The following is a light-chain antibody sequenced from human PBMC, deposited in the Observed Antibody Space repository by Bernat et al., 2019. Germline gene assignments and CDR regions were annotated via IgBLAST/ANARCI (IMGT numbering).Light chain of an antibody. V-gene: IGKV1-39*01. J-gene: IGKJ4*01. CDR3: QQYNSYPLT. Sequence: DIQMTQSPSSLSASVGDRVTITCRASQSIATYLNWYHQKPGKAPKLLIYAASSLQSGVPSRFTGSGSGTEFTLTISSLQPDDFATYYCQQYNSYPLTFGGGTKVEIK. CDR2: AAS. CDR1: QSIATY.